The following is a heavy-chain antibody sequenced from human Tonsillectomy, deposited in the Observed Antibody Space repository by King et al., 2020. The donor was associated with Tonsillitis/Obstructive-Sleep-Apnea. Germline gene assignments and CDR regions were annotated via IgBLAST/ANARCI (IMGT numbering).Heavy chain of an antibody. J-gene: IGHJ4*02. D-gene: IGHD3-22*01. CDR1: GGSISSYY. CDR2: ICYSGST. V-gene: IGHV4-59*08. Sequence: QLQESGPGLVKPSETLSLTCTVSGGSISSYYWSWIRQPPGKGLEWIGYICYSGSTNYNPSLKSRVIISVHTSKNQFSLKLSSVTAADTAVYYCARQDYDSSGYYAPFDYWGQGTLVTVSS. CDR3: ARQDYDSSGYYAPFDY.